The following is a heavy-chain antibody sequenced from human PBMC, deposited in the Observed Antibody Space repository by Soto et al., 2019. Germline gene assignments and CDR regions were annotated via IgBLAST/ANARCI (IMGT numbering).Heavy chain of an antibody. D-gene: IGHD2-8*01. CDR3: AREYCTSESCYGSDY. V-gene: IGHV1-18*01. CDR1: GYSFTTYG. Sequence: QVPLVQSGAEVKNPGASVKVSGRAGGYSFTTYGISWVRQAPGEGLEWMGWISADSVNTKSAQKFQDRLTMTTDTSTSTAYMELGSLRSDDTAIYYCAREYCTSESCYGSDYWGQGTLVTVSS. J-gene: IGHJ4*02. CDR2: ISADSVNT.